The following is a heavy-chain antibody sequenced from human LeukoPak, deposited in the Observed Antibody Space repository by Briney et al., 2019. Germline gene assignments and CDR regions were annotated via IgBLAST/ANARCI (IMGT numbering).Heavy chain of an antibody. CDR3: AYTAMVTWGHY. CDR1: GGSISSYY. J-gene: IGHJ4*02. CDR2: IYYSGST. V-gene: IGHV4-59*05. D-gene: IGHD5-18*01. Sequence: SETLSLTCTVSGGSISSYYWSWIRQPPGKGLEWIGSIYYSGSTYYNPSLKSRVTISVDTSKNQFSLKLSSVTAADTAVYYCAYTAMVTWGHYWGQGTLVTVSS.